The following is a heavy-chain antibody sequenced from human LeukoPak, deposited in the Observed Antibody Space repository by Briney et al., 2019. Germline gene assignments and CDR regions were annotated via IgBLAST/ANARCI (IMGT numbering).Heavy chain of an antibody. CDR3: ARGLLGYSSSWLGVAFDI. CDR1: GGSISDYY. Sequence: SETLSLTCTVSGGSISDYYWPWIRPPPGKGLAWVGYIYYSGSTNYNPSLKSRLTISVDTSKSQFSLKLSSVTAADTAVYYCARGLLGYSSSWLGVAFDIWGQGTMVSVSS. D-gene: IGHD6-13*01. V-gene: IGHV4-59*01. CDR2: IYYSGST. J-gene: IGHJ3*02.